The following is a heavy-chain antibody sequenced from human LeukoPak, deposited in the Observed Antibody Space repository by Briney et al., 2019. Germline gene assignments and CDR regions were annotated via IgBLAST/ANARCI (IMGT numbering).Heavy chain of an antibody. CDR3: ARDADGGTYRY. V-gene: IGHV3-7*04. Sequence: GGSLRLSCAASGFTFSASWMSWVRQAPGKGLEWVANIKEDGSAKYYVDSVTGRFTISRDNAKNSLFLQMNSLRAEDTAVYCCARDADGGTYRYWGQGTLVTVPS. CDR1: GFTFSASW. D-gene: IGHD1-26*01. CDR2: IKEDGSAK. J-gene: IGHJ4*02.